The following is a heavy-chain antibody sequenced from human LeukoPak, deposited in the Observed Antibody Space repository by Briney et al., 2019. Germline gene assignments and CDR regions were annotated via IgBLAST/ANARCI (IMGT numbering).Heavy chain of an antibody. J-gene: IGHJ4*02. CDR1: GLTFSDHA. CDR2: ISGSSGNT. CDR3: AKCFPPMIPYY. Sequence: PGGSLRLSCAASGLTFSDHAMGWVRQAPGKGLEWVSSISGSSGNTYYADSVKGRFTISRDNSKNTLYLQMNSLRAEDTAVYYCAKCFPPMIPYYWGQGTLVTVSS. V-gene: IGHV3-23*01. D-gene: IGHD3-22*01.